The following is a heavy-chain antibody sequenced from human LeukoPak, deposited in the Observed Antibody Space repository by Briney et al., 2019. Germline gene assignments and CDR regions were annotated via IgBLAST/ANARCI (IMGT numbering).Heavy chain of an antibody. CDR2: ISGSSGST. CDR3: ALAGYSSSWYLFPFDY. V-gene: IGHV3-23*01. CDR1: GFTFSSYA. D-gene: IGHD6-13*01. Sequence: PGGSLRLSCAASGFTFSSYAKTWVRQAPGKELEWVSAISGSSGSTYYADSVKGRFTISRDNSKNTLYLQMNSLRAEDTAVYYCALAGYSSSWYLFPFDYWGQGTLVTVSS. J-gene: IGHJ4*02.